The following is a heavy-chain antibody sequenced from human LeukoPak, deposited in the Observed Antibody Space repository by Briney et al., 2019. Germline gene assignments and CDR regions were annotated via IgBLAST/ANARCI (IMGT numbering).Heavy chain of an antibody. CDR2: IYYSGST. Sequence: SETLSLTCTVSGGSISNYYWSWIRQPPGKGLEWIGYIYYSGSTNYNPSLKSRVTISVDTSKNQFSLKLSSVTAADTAVYYCARRSSGYTFDYWGQGTLVTVSS. CDR3: ARRSSGYTFDY. D-gene: IGHD6-19*01. CDR1: GGSISNYY. J-gene: IGHJ4*02. V-gene: IGHV4-59*08.